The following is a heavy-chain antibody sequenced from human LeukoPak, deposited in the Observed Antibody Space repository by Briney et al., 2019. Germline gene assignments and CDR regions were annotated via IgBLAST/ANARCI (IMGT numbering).Heavy chain of an antibody. CDR2: ISGSGGST. V-gene: IGHV3-23*01. Sequence: GGSLRLSCAASGFTFSSYAMSWVRRAPGKGLEWVSAISGSGGSTYYADSVKGRFTISRDNSKNTLYLQMNSLRAEDTAVYYCAKSSGYSSGWNQDWGQGTLVTVSS. CDR3: AKSSGYSSGWNQD. J-gene: IGHJ4*02. CDR1: GFTFSSYA. D-gene: IGHD6-19*01.